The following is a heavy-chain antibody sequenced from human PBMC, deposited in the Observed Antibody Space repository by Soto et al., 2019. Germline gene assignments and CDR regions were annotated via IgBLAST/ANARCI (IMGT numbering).Heavy chain of an antibody. Sequence: GGSLRLSCAASGFTFSSYAMHWVRQAPGKGLEWVAVISYDGSNKYYADSVKGRFTISRDNSKNTLYLQMNSLRAEDTAVYYCARGYYDSSGYYPNDLYYYYGMDVWGQGTTVTVSS. J-gene: IGHJ6*02. CDR1: GFTFSSYA. CDR3: ARGYYDSSGYYPNDLYYYYGMDV. D-gene: IGHD3-22*01. V-gene: IGHV3-30-3*01. CDR2: ISYDGSNK.